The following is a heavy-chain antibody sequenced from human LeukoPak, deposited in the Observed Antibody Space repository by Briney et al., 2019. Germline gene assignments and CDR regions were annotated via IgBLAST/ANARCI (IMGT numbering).Heavy chain of an antibody. CDR3: ARDRYYYDSSGYYFWSPDAFDI. Sequence: ASVKVSCKASGYTFTGYYMHWVRQAPGQGLEWMGWINPNSGGTNYAQKFQGRVTMTRDTSISTAYMELSRLRSDDTAVYYCARDRYYYDSSGYYFWSPDAFDIWGQGTMVTVSS. V-gene: IGHV1-2*02. CDR2: INPNSGGT. CDR1: GYTFTGYY. J-gene: IGHJ3*02. D-gene: IGHD3-22*01.